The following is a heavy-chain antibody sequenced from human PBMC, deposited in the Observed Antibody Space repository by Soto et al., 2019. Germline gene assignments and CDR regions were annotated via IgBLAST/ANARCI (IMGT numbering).Heavy chain of an antibody. CDR1: GYTFTSYD. CDR2: MNPNSGNT. CDR3: AITGYCSSWYRKGWFDP. D-gene: IGHD6-13*01. V-gene: IGHV1-8*01. J-gene: IGHJ5*02. Sequence: QVQLVQSGAEVKKPGASVKVSCKASGYTFTSYDINWVRQATGQGLEWMGWMNPNSGNTGYAQKFQGRVTMTRKTSISTAYMELTSLRSEDTAVYYCAITGYCSSWYRKGWFDPWGQGTLVTVSS.